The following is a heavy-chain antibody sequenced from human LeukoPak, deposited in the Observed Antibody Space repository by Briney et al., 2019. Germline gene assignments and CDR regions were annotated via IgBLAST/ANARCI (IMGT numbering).Heavy chain of an antibody. CDR1: GYSISNGYY. J-gene: IGHJ4*02. D-gene: IGHD2-21*01. Sequence: PSETLSLTCTVSGYSISNGYYWGCIRQPPGEGLEWIGSIYHSGSTNYNPSLKSRVTISVDTSKNQFSLKLSSVTAADTAVYYCARVQGAIVVVMRRKFDYRGQGTLGTVSS. CDR3: ARVQGAIVVVMRRKFDY. V-gene: IGHV4-38-2*02. CDR2: IYHSGST.